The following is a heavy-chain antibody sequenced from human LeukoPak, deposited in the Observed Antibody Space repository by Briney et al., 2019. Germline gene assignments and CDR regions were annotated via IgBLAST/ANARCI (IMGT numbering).Heavy chain of an antibody. CDR3: ASHRGYPYVYFAY. J-gene: IGHJ4*02. D-gene: IGHD3-16*01. CDR2: IYYSGST. V-gene: IGHV4-59*08. CDR1: GGSISSFY. Sequence: SQTLSLTCSVSGGSISSFYWSWIRQPPGKGLEWIGYIYYSGSTNYNPSLKSRVTISVDTSKNQFSLNLSSVTAADTAVYYCASHRGYPYVYFAYWGKEPRVPVSS.